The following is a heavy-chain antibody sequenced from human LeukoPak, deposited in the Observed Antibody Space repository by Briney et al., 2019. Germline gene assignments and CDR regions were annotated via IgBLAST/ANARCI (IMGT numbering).Heavy chain of an antibody. D-gene: IGHD6-19*01. CDR2: IYYSGST. V-gene: IGHV4-39*07. J-gene: IGHJ4*02. CDR1: GGSISSSSYY. CDR3: ARVIPGAVAGPYYFDY. Sequence: SETLSLTCTVSGGSISSSSYYWGWLRQPPGKGLEWIGSIYYSGSTYYNPSLKSRVTISVDTSKNQFSLKLSSVTAADTAVYYCARVIPGAVAGPYYFDYWGQGTLVTVSS.